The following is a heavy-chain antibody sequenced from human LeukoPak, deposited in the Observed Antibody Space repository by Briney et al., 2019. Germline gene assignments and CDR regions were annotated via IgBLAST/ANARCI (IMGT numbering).Heavy chain of an antibody. D-gene: IGHD6-6*01. Sequence: SETLSLTCTVSGGSISNYYWSWIRQPPGKGLEWIAYIYYSGSTNYNPSLKSRVTISVDTSKNQFSLKLSSVTAADTAVYYCARGTGIAARPKFDYWGQGTLVTVSS. CDR3: ARGTGIAARPKFDY. V-gene: IGHV4-59*12. CDR1: GGSISNYY. CDR2: IYYSGST. J-gene: IGHJ4*02.